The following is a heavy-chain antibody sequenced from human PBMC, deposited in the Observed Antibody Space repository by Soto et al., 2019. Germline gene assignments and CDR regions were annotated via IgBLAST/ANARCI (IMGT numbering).Heavy chain of an antibody. D-gene: IGHD1-1*01. J-gene: IGHJ4*02. Sequence: QVQLVESGGGVVQPGRSLRLSCAASGFTFSSYGMHWVRQAPGKGLEWVAVIWYDGSNKYYADSVKGRFTISRDNSTNTLYLQMNSLRAEDTAVYYCARDLEMGEMGTIAGWGYWGQGTLVTVSS. CDR2: IWYDGSNK. CDR1: GFTFSSYG. V-gene: IGHV3-33*01. CDR3: ARDLEMGEMGTIAGWGY.